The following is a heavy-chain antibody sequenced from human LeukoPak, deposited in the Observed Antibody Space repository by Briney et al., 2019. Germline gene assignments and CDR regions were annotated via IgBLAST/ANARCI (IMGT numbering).Heavy chain of an antibody. Sequence: AASVKVSCKASGYTFTGYYMHWVRQAPGQGLEWMGWINPNSGGTNYAQKFQGRVTMTRDTSISTAYMELSRLRSDDTAVYYCARDISENPYSSSWYDPWGQGTLVTVSS. V-gene: IGHV1-2*02. CDR2: INPNSGGT. CDR3: ARDISENPYSSSWYDP. CDR1: GYTFTGYY. D-gene: IGHD6-13*01. J-gene: IGHJ5*02.